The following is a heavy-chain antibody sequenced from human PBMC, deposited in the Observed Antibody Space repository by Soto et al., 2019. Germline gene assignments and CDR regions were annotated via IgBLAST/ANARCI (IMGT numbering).Heavy chain of an antibody. J-gene: IGHJ4*02. V-gene: IGHV4-31*03. CDR1: GGSISSGGYY. D-gene: IGHD3-22*01. Sequence: SETLSLTCTVSGGSISSGGYYWSWIRQHPGKGLEWIGYIYYSGSTYYNPSLKSRVTISVDTSKNQFSLKLSSVTAADTAVYYCARVKWLSPFDYWGQGTLVTVSS. CDR2: IYYSGST. CDR3: ARVKWLSPFDY.